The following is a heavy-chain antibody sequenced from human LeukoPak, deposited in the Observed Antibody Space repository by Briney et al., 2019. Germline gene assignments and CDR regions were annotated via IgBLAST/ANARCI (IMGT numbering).Heavy chain of an antibody. CDR3: ARVGSSWRYFDY. V-gene: IGHV4-59*01. CDR2: IYYGGST. J-gene: IGHJ4*02. D-gene: IGHD6-13*01. CDR1: GGSISSYY. Sequence: PSETLSLTCTVSGGSISSYYWSWIRQPPGKELNWLVYIYYGGSTNYNPSLKSRVTISVDTSKNQFSLKLSSVTAADTAVYYCARVGSSWRYFDYWGQGTLVTVSS.